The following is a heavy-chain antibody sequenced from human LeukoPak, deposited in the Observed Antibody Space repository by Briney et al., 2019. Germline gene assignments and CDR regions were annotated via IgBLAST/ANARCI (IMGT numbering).Heavy chain of an antibody. CDR2: IIPIFGTA. CDR1: GGTFSSYA. V-gene: IGHV1-69*13. Sequence: SVEVSCKASGGTFSSYAISWVRQAPGQGLEWMGGIIPIFGTANYAQKFQGRVTITADESTSTAYMELSSLRSEDTAVYYCARVGVEGYFDWLLNYWGQGTLVTVSS. CDR3: ARVGVEGYFDWLLNY. J-gene: IGHJ4*02. D-gene: IGHD3-9*01.